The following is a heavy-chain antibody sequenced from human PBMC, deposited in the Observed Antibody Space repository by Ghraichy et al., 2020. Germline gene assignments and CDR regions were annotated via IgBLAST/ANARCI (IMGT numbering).Heavy chain of an antibody. CDR3: ALGYCSGGSCSSISADAFDI. V-gene: IGHV1-8*01. D-gene: IGHD2-15*01. CDR1: GYTFTSYD. Sequence: ASVKVSCKASGYTFTSYDINWVRQATGQGLEWMGWMNPNSGNTGYAQKFQGRVTMTRDTSISTAYMELSSLRSEDTAVYYCALGYCSGGSCSSISADAFDIWGQGTMVTVSS. J-gene: IGHJ3*02. CDR2: MNPNSGNT.